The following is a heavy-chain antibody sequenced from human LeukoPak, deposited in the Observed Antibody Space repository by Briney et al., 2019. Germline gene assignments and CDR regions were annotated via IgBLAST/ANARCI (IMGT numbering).Heavy chain of an antibody. CDR3: ARGVYLTSYYDSSGYYGY. J-gene: IGHJ4*02. Sequence: GGSLRLSCAATEFTVRSNYMSWVRQAPGKGLDWVSVIYGGASTYYADSVKGRSTITRDNSKNTLYLQMNSLRAEDTAVYYCARGVYLTSYYDSSGYYGYWGQGTLVTVSS. V-gene: IGHV3-53*01. CDR2: IYGGAST. CDR1: EFTVRSNY. D-gene: IGHD3-22*01.